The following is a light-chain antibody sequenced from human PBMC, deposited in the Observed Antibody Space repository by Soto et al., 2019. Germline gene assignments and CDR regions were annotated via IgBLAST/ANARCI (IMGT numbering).Light chain of an antibody. CDR2: VNADGSH. Sequence: QLVLTQSPSASASLGASVNLTCTLSSGHSTYAIAWHQQQPEKGPRFLMKVNADGSHIKGDGIPDRFSGSPSGAERYLTISGLQSEDEADYYCQTWGTGTWVFGGGTKLTVL. J-gene: IGLJ3*02. V-gene: IGLV4-69*01. CDR3: QTWGTGTWV. CDR1: SGHSTYA.